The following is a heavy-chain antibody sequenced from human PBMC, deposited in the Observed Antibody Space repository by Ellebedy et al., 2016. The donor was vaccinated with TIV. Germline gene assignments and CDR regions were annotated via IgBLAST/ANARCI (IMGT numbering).Heavy chain of an antibody. V-gene: IGHV4-39*07. J-gene: IGHJ4*02. Sequence: MPSETLSLTCTVSGGSISSSSSYYWGWIRQSPGKGLEFIGTVYYSGNTYYNPSLQSRVTISVDTSKNQFSLRLSSVTAADTAVYFCARARIQLWFEYWGQGSLVTVSS. CDR2: VYYSGNT. CDR3: ARARIQLWFEY. CDR1: GGSISSSSSYY. D-gene: IGHD5-18*01.